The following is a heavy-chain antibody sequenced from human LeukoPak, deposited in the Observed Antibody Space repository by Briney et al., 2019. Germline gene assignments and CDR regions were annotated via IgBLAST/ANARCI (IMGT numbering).Heavy chain of an antibody. Sequence: SETLSLTCAVYGGSFNDYYWSWIRQPPGQGLEWIGEINHSGSTNYYPSLKSRVSISIDTSKKQFSLKVSSVTAADTAVYYCARGRRYSSRVGYYYYMDVWGKGATVTVSS. D-gene: IGHD6-13*01. CDR1: GGSFNDYY. V-gene: IGHV4-34*01. J-gene: IGHJ6*03. CDR3: ARGRRYSSRVGYYYYMDV. CDR2: INHSGST.